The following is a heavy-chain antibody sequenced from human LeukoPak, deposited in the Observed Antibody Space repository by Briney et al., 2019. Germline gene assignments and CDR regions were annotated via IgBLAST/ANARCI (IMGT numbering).Heavy chain of an antibody. CDR1: GGSTSSYY. D-gene: IGHD5-18*01. CDR3: ARRAAMVDY. V-gene: IGHV4-59*01. J-gene: IGHJ4*02. Sequence: TSETLSLTCTVSGGSTSSYYWSWIRQPPGKGLEWIGYIYYSGSTNYNPSLKSRVTISLDTSKNQFSLKVSSVTAADTAVYYCARRAAMVDYWGQGTLVTVSS. CDR2: IYYSGST.